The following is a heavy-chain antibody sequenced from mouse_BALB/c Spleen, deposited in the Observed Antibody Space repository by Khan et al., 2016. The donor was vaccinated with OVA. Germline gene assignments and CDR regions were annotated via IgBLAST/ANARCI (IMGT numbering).Heavy chain of an antibody. CDR2: INPSTGYT. CDR1: GYTFTTYW. D-gene: IGHD2-1*01. J-gene: IGHJ3*01. V-gene: IGHV1-7*01. CDR3: ARRGVYGIFAY. Sequence: VQLQQSGAELAKPGASVKMSCKASGYTFTTYWMHWVKQRPGQGLDWIGYINPSTGYTEYNQKFKDKATLTADKSSSTAYMQLNSLTSEDSAVYYCARRGVYGIFAYWGQGTFVTVSA.